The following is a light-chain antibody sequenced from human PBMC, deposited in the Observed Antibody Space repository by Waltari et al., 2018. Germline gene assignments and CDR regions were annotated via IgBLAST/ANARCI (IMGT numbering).Light chain of an antibody. CDR2: LDS. CDR1: NIGGRS. Sequence: SSVLTQAPSVSVAPGQPATVPCGGDNIGGRSVHWYQQRPGRAPVLVVYLDSDRPSGIPDRFSGSKSGNAATLTISRVEAGDEADYYCHVWDGKTVMFGGGTKLTVL. J-gene: IGLJ3*02. CDR3: HVWDGKTVM. V-gene: IGLV3-21*02.